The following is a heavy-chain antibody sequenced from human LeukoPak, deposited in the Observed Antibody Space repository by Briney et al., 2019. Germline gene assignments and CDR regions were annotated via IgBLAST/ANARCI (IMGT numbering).Heavy chain of an antibody. Sequence: GGSLRLSCAASGFTFSSYAMHWVRQAPGKGLEWVAVISYDGTSKYYADSVKGRFTISRDNSKNTLYLQMNSLRAEDTAVYYCARDYDSSGYYYPVYEYWGQGTLVTVSS. CDR3: ARDYDSSGYYYPVYEY. CDR2: ISYDGTSK. V-gene: IGHV3-30-3*01. D-gene: IGHD3-22*01. CDR1: GFTFSSYA. J-gene: IGHJ4*02.